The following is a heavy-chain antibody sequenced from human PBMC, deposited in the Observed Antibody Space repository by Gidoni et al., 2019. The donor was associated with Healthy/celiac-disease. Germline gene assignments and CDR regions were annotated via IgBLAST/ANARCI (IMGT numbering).Heavy chain of an antibody. CDR2: IYYSGST. D-gene: IGHD3-3*01. V-gene: IGHV4-39*01. CDR3: ARLAGFLEWLLYEGNQNNWFDP. J-gene: IGHJ5*02. Sequence: QLQLQESGPGLVKPSETLSLTCTVSGGSISSSSYYWGWIRQPPGKGLEWIGSIYYSGSTYYNPSLKSRVTISVDTSKNQFSLKLSSVIAADTAVYYCARLAGFLEWLLYEGNQNNWFDPWGQGTLVTVSS. CDR1: GGSISSSSYY.